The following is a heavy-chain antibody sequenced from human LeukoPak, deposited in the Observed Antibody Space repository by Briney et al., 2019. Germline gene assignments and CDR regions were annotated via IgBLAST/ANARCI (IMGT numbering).Heavy chain of an antibody. D-gene: IGHD6-19*01. CDR3: AKSRSGWYFDY. CDR1: GFTFSSYS. V-gene: IGHV3-7*03. CDR2: IKQDGSEK. Sequence: GGSLRLSCAASGFTFSSYSMNWVRQAPGKGLEWVANIKQDGSEKYYVDSVKGRFTISRDNAKNSLYLQMNSLRAEDTAVYYCAKSRSGWYFDYWGQGTLVTVSS. J-gene: IGHJ4*02.